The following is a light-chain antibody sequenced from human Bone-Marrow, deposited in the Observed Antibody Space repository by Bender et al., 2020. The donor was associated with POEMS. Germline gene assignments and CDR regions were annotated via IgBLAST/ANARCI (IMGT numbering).Light chain of an antibody. CDR2: HDA. V-gene: IGLV3-1*01. Sequence: SYELTQPPSVSVSPGQTASITCPGEKLGKKYTSWYQQKPGHSPVVVIYHDARRPTGILERFSASCSGSEATLTISGTRVVDEAVYYCQPWESSSEVLFGGGTKLTVL. J-gene: IGLJ2*01. CDR3: QPWESSSEVL. CDR1: KLGKKY.